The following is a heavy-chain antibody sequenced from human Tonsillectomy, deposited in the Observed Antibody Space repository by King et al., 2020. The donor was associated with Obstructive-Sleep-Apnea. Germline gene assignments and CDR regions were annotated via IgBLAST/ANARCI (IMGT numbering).Heavy chain of an antibody. J-gene: IGHJ4*02. D-gene: IGHD6-13*01. V-gene: IGHV4-59*01. CDR2: IHYSGST. CDR1: GDSISSYY. Sequence: QLQESGPGVVKPSETLSLTCSVSGDSISSYYWSWIRQPPGKGLEWIGYIHYSGSTNYNPSHTSRVTISVDTSKNQFSLKLRSVTAADTAVYYCARMPSRNGYSSSQFDYWGQGTLVTVSS. CDR3: ARMPSRNGYSSSQFDY.